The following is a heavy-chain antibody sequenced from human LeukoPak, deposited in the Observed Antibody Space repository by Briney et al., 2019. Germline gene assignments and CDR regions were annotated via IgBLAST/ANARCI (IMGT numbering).Heavy chain of an antibody. CDR3: ARDSTLTVTETNFDY. CDR2: ISSSSSYI. CDR1: GFTFSSYS. D-gene: IGHD4-17*01. Sequence: GGSLRLSXAASGFTFSSYSMNWVRQTPGKGLEWVSSISSSSSYIYYADSVKGRFTISRDNAKNSLYLQMNSLRAEDTAVYYCARDSTLTVTETNFDYWGQGTLVTVSS. V-gene: IGHV3-21*01. J-gene: IGHJ4*02.